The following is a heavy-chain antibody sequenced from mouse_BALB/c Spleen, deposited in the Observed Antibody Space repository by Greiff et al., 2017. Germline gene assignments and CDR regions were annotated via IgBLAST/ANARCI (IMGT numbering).Heavy chain of an antibody. CDR3: ARSYFDYDGYWYFDV. CDR2: ILPGSGST. Sequence: QVQLQQSGAELMKPGASVKISCKATGYTFSSYWIEWVKQRPGHGLEWIGEILPGSGSTNYNEKFKGKATFTADTSSNTAYMQLSSLTSEDSAVYYCARSYFDYDGYWYFDVWGAGTTVTVSS. V-gene: IGHV1-9*01. J-gene: IGHJ1*01. D-gene: IGHD2-4*01. CDR1: GYTFSSYW.